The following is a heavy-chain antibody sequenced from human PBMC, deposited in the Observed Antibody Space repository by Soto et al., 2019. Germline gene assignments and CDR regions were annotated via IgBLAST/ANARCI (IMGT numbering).Heavy chain of an antibody. D-gene: IGHD2-21*02. CDR2: IYYSGST. J-gene: IGHJ3*02. CDR3: ARARGTYCGGDCYSGGAFDI. Sequence: SETLSLTCTVSGGSISSYYWSWIRQPPGKGLEWIGYIYYSGSTNYNPSLKSRVTISVDTSKNQFSLKLSSVTAADTAVYYWARARGTYCGGDCYSGGAFDIWGQGTMVTVSS. V-gene: IGHV4-59*01. CDR1: GGSISSYY.